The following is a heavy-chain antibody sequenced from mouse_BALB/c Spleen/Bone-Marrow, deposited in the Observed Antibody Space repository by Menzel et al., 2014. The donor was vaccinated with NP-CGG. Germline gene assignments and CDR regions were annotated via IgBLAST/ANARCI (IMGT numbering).Heavy chain of an antibody. CDR1: GYTFSNYW. Sequence: VQLQQSGAELMKPGASVKISCKATGYTFSNYWIEWVKQRPGHGLEWIGEILPGSGSTNYNEKFKGKATFTADTSSNTAYMQLSSLTSEDSAVYYCAREDYYGSSYGDYWGQGTTLTVSS. D-gene: IGHD1-1*01. J-gene: IGHJ2*01. V-gene: IGHV1-9*01. CDR3: AREDYYGSSYGDY. CDR2: ILPGSGST.